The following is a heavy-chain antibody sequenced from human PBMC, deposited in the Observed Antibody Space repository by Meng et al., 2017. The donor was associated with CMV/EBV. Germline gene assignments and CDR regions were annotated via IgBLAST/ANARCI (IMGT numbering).Heavy chain of an antibody. V-gene: IGHV3-11*01. D-gene: IGHD3-16*01. CDR3: ARDQKGLRLKWAYYYGMDV. J-gene: IGHJ6*02. CDR2: ISNSGSTI. Sequence: LSLTCAASGFTFSDSYMSWIRQAPGRGLEWVSYISNSGSTIYYADSVKGRFTISRDNAKNSLYLQMNSLRAEDAAVYYCARDQKGLRLKWAYYYGMDVWGQGTTVTVSS. CDR1: GFTFSDSY.